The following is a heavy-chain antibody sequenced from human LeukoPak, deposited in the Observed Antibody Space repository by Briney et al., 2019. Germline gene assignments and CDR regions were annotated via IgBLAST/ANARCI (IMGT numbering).Heavy chain of an antibody. CDR2: IYYSGST. CDR1: GGSISSSSYY. J-gene: IGHJ4*02. CDR3: ATPGGKAVATIRD. D-gene: IGHD5-12*01. V-gene: IGHV4-39*01. Sequence: SETLSLTCTVSGGSISSSSYYWGWIRQPPGKGLEWIGSIYYSGSTYYNPSLKSRVTISVDTSKNQFSLKLSSVTAADTAVYYCATPGGKAVATIRDWGQGTLVTVSS.